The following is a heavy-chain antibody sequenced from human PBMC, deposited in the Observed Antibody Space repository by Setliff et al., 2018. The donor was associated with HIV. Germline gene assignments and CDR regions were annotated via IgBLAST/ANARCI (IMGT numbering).Heavy chain of an antibody. Sequence: PSETLSLTCAVSGYSVSSGYYWGWIRQPPGKGLEWIGSFYHSGSTFYNPSLKSLVTISLDTSKNQFSLRLTSVTAADTALYYCARHEEGRINGPGGRYYYYHYMDVWGKGTTVTVSS. CDR3: ARHEEGRINGPGGRYYYYHYMDV. J-gene: IGHJ6*03. V-gene: IGHV4-38-2*01. CDR1: GYSVSSGYY. CDR2: FYHSGST. D-gene: IGHD3-9*01.